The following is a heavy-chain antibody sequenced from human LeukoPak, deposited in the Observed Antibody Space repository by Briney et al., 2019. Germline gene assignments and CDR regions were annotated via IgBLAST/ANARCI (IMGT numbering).Heavy chain of an antibody. D-gene: IGHD6-19*01. CDR2: ISGSGSDT. CDR3: ARDSSGWSKNY. CDR1: GFTFYTDA. V-gene: IGHV3-23*01. Sequence: GGSLRLSCAASGFTFYTDAMTWVRQAAGKGLQWVSAISGSGSDTYYEDSVKGRFTISRDNSKNMMYLQMNSLRAEDTAVYYCARDSSGWSKNYWGQGTLVIVSS. J-gene: IGHJ4*02.